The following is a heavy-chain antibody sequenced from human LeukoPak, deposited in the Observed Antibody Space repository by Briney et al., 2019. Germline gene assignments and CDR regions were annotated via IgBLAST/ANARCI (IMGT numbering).Heavy chain of an antibody. D-gene: IGHD1-1*01. CDR1: GYTFTSYG. Sequence: ASVKVSCKASGYTFTSYGISWVRQAPGQGLEWMGWISAYNGNTNYAQKFQGGVTLTRDTSITTFYMEVSRLRSDDTAVYFCARYNWNDVVSALDYWGQGTLVTVSS. CDR3: ARYNWNDVVSALDY. V-gene: IGHV1-18*01. CDR2: ISAYNGNT. J-gene: IGHJ4*02.